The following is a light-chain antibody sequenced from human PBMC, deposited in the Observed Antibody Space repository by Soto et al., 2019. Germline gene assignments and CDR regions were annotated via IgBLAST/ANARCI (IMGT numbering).Light chain of an antibody. CDR2: AVS. V-gene: IGKV1-39*01. J-gene: IGKJ1*01. CDR1: QSVSRY. CDR3: QQSYTTLRS. Sequence: DIQMTQSPSSLSTSVGDRFTITCRANQSVSRYLSWYQQKPGKAPNLLIYAVSSLQIGVPSRFSGSGSGTDFTLTISSLQPEDFASYYCQQSYTTLRSFGQGTKVDIK.